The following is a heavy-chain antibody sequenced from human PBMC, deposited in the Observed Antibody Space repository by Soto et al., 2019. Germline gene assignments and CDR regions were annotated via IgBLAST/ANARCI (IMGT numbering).Heavy chain of an antibody. J-gene: IGHJ4*02. CDR2: IYYSGST. Sequence: QVQLQESGPGLVKPSQTLSLTCTVSGGSISNGDYYWTWIRQPPGKGLEWIGHIYYSGSTYHNPSLKSRVTMSVDTSQNHFSLKLSSVTAADTAMYYCARGAPHYYDTSGYDYWGQGTLVTVSS. CDR3: ARGAPHYYDTSGYDY. D-gene: IGHD3-22*01. CDR1: GGSISNGDYY. V-gene: IGHV4-30-4*01.